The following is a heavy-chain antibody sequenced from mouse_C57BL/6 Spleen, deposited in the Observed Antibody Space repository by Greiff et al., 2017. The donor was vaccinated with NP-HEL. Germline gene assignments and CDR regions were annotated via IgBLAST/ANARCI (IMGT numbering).Heavy chain of an antibody. CDR1: GYTFTDYE. CDR2: IDPETGGS. D-gene: IGHD1-1*01. V-gene: IGHV1-15*01. CDR3: TIATVVALDY. J-gene: IGHJ2*01. Sequence: QVQLQQSGAELVRPGASVTLSCKASGYTFTDYEMHWVKQTPVHGLEWIGAIDPETGGSTYNQKFKGKAILTAGKSSSTAYLVLRSLTSEYSAVYYCTIATVVALDYWGQGTTLTVSS.